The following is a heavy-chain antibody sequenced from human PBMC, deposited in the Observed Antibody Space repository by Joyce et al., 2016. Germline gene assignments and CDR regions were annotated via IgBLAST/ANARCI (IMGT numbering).Heavy chain of an antibody. D-gene: IGHD3-16*01. CDR1: GYSFTSYW. CDR3: ARSAVRGTLSPFFDY. Sequence: EVQLVQSGGEVKKPGESLKISCTGVGYSFTSYWLGWVRQMPGKGLELMGIINPEYSDTRDSPSFQGQVTISVDRSIKTAHLRWGSLRASDTAIYYCARSAVRGTLSPFFDYWGQGSLVTVSS. J-gene: IGHJ4*02. CDR2: INPEYSDT. V-gene: IGHV5-51*01.